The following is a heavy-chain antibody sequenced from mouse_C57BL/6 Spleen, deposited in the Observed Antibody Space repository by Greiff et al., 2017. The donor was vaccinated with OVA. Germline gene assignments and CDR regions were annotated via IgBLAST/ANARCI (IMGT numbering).Heavy chain of an antibody. V-gene: IGHV14-2*01. D-gene: IGHD2-3*01. CDR3: ARPMGYYKENAMDY. J-gene: IGHJ4*01. CDR2: IDPEDGDT. CDR1: GFNITDYY. Sequence: EVQLQQSGAELVKPGASVKLSCTASGFNITDYYMHWVKQRPEQGLEWIGRIDPEDGDTTYAPKFQGKATITADTSSNTAYLQLSSLTSEDTAVYYCARPMGYYKENAMDYWGQGTTVTVSS.